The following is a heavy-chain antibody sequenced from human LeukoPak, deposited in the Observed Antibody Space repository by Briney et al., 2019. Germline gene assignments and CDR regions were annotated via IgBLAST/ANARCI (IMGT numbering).Heavy chain of an antibody. CDR2: IYYSGST. Sequence: PSETLSLTCTVSGGPISSYYWSWIRQPPGKGLEWIGYIYYSGSTNYNPSLKSRVTISVDTSKNQFSLKLSSVTAADTAVYYCARDQVDDFYGMDVWGQGTTVTVSS. CDR1: GGPISSYY. J-gene: IGHJ6*02. D-gene: IGHD3-3*01. V-gene: IGHV4-59*01. CDR3: ARDQVDDFYGMDV.